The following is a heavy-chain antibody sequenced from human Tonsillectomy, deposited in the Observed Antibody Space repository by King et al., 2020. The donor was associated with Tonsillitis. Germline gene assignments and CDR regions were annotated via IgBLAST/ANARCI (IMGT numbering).Heavy chain of an antibody. V-gene: IGHV3-30*04. CDR3: ARPLGTSWYWDAFDI. D-gene: IGHD6-13*01. J-gene: IGHJ3*02. Sequence: QVQLVESGGGVVQPGRSLRLSCGASGFTFRSYAMHWVRPAPGKGLEWVAVISYGGRDKYYADSVKGRFTISRDISKNTLYLQMNSLRPEDTAIYYCARPLGTSWYWDAFDIWGQGTVVTVSS. CDR1: GFTFRSYA. CDR2: ISYGGRDK.